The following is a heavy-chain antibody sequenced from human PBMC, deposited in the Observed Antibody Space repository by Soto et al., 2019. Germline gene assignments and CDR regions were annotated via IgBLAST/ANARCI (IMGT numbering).Heavy chain of an antibody. CDR1: GGSFSGYY. J-gene: IGHJ4*02. V-gene: IGHV4-34*01. CDR3: ARDVVAARGAYFDY. D-gene: IGHD6-6*01. CDR2: INHSGST. Sequence: SETLSLTCAVYGGSFSGYYWSWIRQPPGKGLEWIGEINHSGSTNYNPSLKSRVTISVDTSKNQFSLKLSSVTAADTAVYYCARDVVAARGAYFDYWGQGTLVTVSS.